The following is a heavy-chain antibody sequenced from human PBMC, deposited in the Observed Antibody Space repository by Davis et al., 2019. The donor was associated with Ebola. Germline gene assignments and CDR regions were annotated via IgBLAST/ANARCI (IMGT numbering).Heavy chain of an antibody. V-gene: IGHV4-31*03. CDR2: IYYSGTT. D-gene: IGHD3-9*01. CDR1: GGSISSTPYY. Sequence: MPSETLSLTCIVSGGSISSTPYYWSWIRQHPGKGLEWIGHIYYSGTTFYNPSLKSRVTISVDKSKNQFSLKLSSVTAADTAVYYCARDPQDYDILTGYGRYYGMDVWGKGTTVTVSS. J-gene: IGHJ6*04. CDR3: ARDPQDYDILTGYGRYYGMDV.